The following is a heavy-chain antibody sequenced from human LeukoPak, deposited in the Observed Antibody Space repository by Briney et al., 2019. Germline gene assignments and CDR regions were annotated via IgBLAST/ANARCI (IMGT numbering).Heavy chain of an antibody. CDR2: IIPSLGRA. Sequence: SVKVSCKASGGTFTSYTISWVRQAPGQGREWRGRIIPSLGRANYAQKFQGRVTLTADNSTSTPYMELSSLRSEDTAVYYCASWSESDTIFGVPRGNWFDPWGQGTLVTVSS. D-gene: IGHD3-3*01. CDR3: ASWSESDTIFGVPRGNWFDP. CDR1: GGTFTSYT. V-gene: IGHV1-69*02. J-gene: IGHJ5*02.